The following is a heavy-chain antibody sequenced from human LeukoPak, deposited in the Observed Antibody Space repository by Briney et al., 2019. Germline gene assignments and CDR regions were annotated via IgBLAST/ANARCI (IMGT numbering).Heavy chain of an antibody. D-gene: IGHD1-26*01. J-gene: IGHJ5*02. CDR2: IYPADSDT. CDR1: GYSFANYW. Sequence: GESLKISCKGSGYSFANYWIGWVRQMPGKGLEWMGIIYPADSDTRYSPSFQGQVTISADKSISTAYLQWSSLKASDTAMYYCARHPRSLFNWFDPWGQGTLVTVSS. V-gene: IGHV5-51*01. CDR3: ARHPRSLFNWFDP.